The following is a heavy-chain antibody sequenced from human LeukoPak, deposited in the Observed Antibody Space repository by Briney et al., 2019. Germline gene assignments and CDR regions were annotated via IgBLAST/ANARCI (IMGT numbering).Heavy chain of an antibody. D-gene: IGHD3-10*01. J-gene: IGHJ4*02. Sequence: GGSLRLSCAASGFTFSSYSMNWVRQAPGKGLEWVSYISSSSSTIYYADSVKGRFTISRDNAKNSLYLQMNSLRAEDTAVCYCARDRGSYFDYWGRGTLVTVSS. V-gene: IGHV3-48*01. CDR3: ARDRGSYFDY. CDR2: ISSSSSTI. CDR1: GFTFSSYS.